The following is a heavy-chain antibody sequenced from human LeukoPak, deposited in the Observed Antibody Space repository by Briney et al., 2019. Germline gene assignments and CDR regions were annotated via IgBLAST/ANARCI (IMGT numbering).Heavy chain of an antibody. Sequence: ASVKVSCKASGHTFTSYGISWVRQAPGQGLEWMGWISAYNDHTNYAQKLQGRVTMTTDTSTSTAYMELRSLRSDDTAVYYCARLGYCSGGSCAYYYYGMDVWGQGATVTVSS. CDR2: ISAYNDHT. CDR3: ARLGYCSGGSCAYYYYGMDV. D-gene: IGHD2-15*01. V-gene: IGHV1-18*01. J-gene: IGHJ6*02. CDR1: GHTFTSYG.